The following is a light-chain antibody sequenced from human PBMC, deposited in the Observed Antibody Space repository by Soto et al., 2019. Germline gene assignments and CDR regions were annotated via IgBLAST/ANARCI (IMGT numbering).Light chain of an antibody. CDR1: SSNIGAGYD. J-gene: IGLJ1*01. V-gene: IGLV1-40*01. Sequence: QSALTQTPSVSGAPGQRVTISCTGRSSNIGAGYDVHWYQHLPGTVPKLLIYGTTNRPSGVPDRFSGSKSGISASLAITGLQAEDEADYYCDSYDSSLSASVFGAGTKVTVL. CDR3: DSYDSSLSASV. CDR2: GTT.